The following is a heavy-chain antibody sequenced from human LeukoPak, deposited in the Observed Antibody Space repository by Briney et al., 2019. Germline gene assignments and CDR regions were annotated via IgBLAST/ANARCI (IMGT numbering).Heavy chain of an antibody. CDR3: AKASTTVTTVDVFDY. V-gene: IGHV3-23*01. CDR1: GCTFSSYA. CDR2: ISGSGGST. J-gene: IGHJ4*02. Sequence: GGSLRLSCAASGCTFSSYAMSWVRQAPGKGLEWDSAISGSGGSTYYADPVKGRFTISKDNSKSTLYLQMNSLRAEDTAVYYCAKASTTVTTVDVFDYWGQGTRVTVSS. D-gene: IGHD4-17*01.